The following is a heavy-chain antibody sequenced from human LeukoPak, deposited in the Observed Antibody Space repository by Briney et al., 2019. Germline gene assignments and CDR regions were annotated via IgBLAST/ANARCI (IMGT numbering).Heavy chain of an antibody. Sequence: PGGSLRLSCAASGFTFSSYGMDWVRQAPGKGLEWVAFIRYDGSNKYYADSVKGRFTISRDNSKNTLYLQMNSLRAEDTAVYYCAAIVVPAAISLDAFDIWGQGTMVTVSS. CDR1: GFTFSSYG. CDR3: AAIVVPAAISLDAFDI. V-gene: IGHV3-30*02. J-gene: IGHJ3*02. D-gene: IGHD2-2*01. CDR2: IRYDGSNK.